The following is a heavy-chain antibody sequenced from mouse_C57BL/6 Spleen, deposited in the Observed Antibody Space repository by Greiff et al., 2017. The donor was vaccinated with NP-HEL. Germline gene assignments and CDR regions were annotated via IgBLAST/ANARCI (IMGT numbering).Heavy chain of an antibody. CDR3: ARGPHYYGSSPDYFDY. J-gene: IGHJ2*01. V-gene: IGHV1-81*01. CDR1: GYTFTSYG. CDR2: IYPRSGNT. Sequence: QVQLKESGAELARPGASVKLSCKASGYTFTSYGISWVKQRTGQGLEWIGEIYPRSGNTYYNEKFKGQATLTADKSSSTAYMELRSLTSEDSSVYFCARGPHYYGSSPDYFDYWGQGTTLTVSS. D-gene: IGHD1-1*01.